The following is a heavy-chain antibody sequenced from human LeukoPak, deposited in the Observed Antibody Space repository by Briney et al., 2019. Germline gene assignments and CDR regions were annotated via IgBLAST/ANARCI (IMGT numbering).Heavy chain of an antibody. CDR2: IYHSGST. V-gene: IGHV4-31*03. CDR3: ARLYDSFRAFDI. CDR1: GGSISSGSYY. J-gene: IGHJ3*02. D-gene: IGHD2-8*01. Sequence: SQTLSLTCSVSGGSISSGSYYWSWIRQYPGKGLEWIGYIYHSGSTYYNPSLKSRVTISVDTSKNQFSLKLNSVTAADTAVYYCARLYDSFRAFDIWGQGTIITVSS.